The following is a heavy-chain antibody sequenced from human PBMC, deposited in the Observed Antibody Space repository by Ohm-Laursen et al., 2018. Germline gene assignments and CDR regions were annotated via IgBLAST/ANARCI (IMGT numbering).Heavy chain of an antibody. CDR2: IYTSGTT. CDR1: GVSISGCH. V-gene: IGHV4-4*07. Sequence: SETLSLTCAVSGVSISGCHWSWIRLPAGKGLEWIGRIYTSGTTNYNPSLKSRITMSIDTSKNHFYLKLSSVTAADTAAYYCARDLYSNYAWNYWGQGTLVTVSS. J-gene: IGHJ4*02. D-gene: IGHD4-11*01. CDR3: ARDLYSNYAWNY.